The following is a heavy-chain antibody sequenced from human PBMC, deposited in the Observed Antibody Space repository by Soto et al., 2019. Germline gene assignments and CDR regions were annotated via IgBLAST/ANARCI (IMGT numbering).Heavy chain of an antibody. J-gene: IGHJ2*01. D-gene: IGHD4-17*01. CDR2: IYSGGST. V-gene: IGHV3-66*01. CDR1: GFTVSSNY. CDR3: ARDRGTTSRYFDL. Sequence: EVQLVESGGGLVQPGGSLRLSCAASGFTVSSNYMRWVRQAPGKGLERVSVIYSGGSTYYADSVKGRFTMSRDNSKNTLDLQMNILGAEDTAVYYCARDRGTTSRYFDLWGRGTLDTVSS.